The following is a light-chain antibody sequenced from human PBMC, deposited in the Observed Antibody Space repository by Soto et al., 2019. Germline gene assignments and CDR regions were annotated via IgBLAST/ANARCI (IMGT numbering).Light chain of an antibody. CDR1: SSNIGSNY. Sequence: QSVLTQPPSASGTPGQRVTISCSGSSSNIGSNYVYWYQHLPGTAPNLLIYRNNQRPSGVPDRSSGFTSGTSASLAISGLRSEDAADYYCAPWDARLSAHVLFGGGTKLTVL. CDR2: RNN. J-gene: IGLJ2*01. CDR3: APWDARLSAHVL. V-gene: IGLV1-47*01.